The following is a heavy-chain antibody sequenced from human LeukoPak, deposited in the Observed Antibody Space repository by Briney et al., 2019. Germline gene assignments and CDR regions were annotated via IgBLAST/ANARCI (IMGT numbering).Heavy chain of an antibody. CDR3: ARTTCGGDCYSGWFDP. CDR1: GGTFSSYA. CDR2: IIPIFGTA. V-gene: IGHV1-69*13. D-gene: IGHD2-21*02. J-gene: IGHJ5*02. Sequence: ASVKVSCKASGGTFSSYAISWVRQAPGQGLEWMGGIIPIFGTANYAQKFQGRVTITADESTSTAYMELSSLRSEDTAVYYCARTTCGGDCYSGWFDPWGRGTLVTVSS.